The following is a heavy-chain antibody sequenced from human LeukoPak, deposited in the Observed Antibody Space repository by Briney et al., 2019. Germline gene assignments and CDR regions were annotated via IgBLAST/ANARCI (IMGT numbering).Heavy chain of an antibody. CDR3: ARCPLRLSSSWYQYAFDI. J-gene: IGHJ3*02. D-gene: IGHD6-13*01. V-gene: IGHV4-59*01. CDR1: GGSISSYY. Sequence: PSETLSLTCSVSGGSISSYYWSWIRQPPGKGLEWIGYIYYSGSTNYNPSLKSRVTISVDTSKNQFSLKLSSVTAADTAVYYCARCPLRLSSSWYQYAFDIWGQGTMVTVSS. CDR2: IYYSGST.